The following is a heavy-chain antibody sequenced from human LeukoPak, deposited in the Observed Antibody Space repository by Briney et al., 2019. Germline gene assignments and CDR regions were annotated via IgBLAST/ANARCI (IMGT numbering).Heavy chain of an antibody. D-gene: IGHD3-10*01. Sequence: SETLSLTCTVSGGSISSGSYSWNWIWQPAGKGLEGIGQIYTSGSTNYNPSLKSRVTVSVDTSKNQFSLKLSSVSAADTAVYYCARWPRGFIWFGELSHDWGQGTLVTVSS. CDR1: GGSISSGSYS. V-gene: IGHV4-61*09. J-gene: IGHJ4*02. CDR3: ARWPRGFIWFGELSHD. CDR2: IYTSGST.